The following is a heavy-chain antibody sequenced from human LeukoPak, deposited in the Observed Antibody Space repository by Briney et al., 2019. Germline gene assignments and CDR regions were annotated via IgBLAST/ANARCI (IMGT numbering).Heavy chain of an antibody. J-gene: IGHJ4*02. CDR1: GFTFSSYS. CDR3: ASGQTGGFLYDFWSGYPGPFDY. CDR2: ISSSSSYI. V-gene: IGHV3-21*01. D-gene: IGHD3-3*01. Sequence: GGSLRLSCAASGFTFSSYSMNWVRQAPGKGLEWVSSISSSSSYIYYADSVKGRFTISRDNAKNSLYLQMNSLRAEDTAVYYCASGQTGGFLYDFWSGYPGPFDYWGQGTLVTASS.